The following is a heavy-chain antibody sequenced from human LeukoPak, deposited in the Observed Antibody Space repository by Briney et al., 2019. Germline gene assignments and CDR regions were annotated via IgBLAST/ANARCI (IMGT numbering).Heavy chain of an antibody. J-gene: IGHJ4*02. CDR1: EFIVSINY. CDR2: IYSRGDT. CDR3: AKDPRSSAYYFSSWS. Sequence: GGSLRLSCAASEFIVSINYMTWVRQAPGKGLEWVSLIYSRGDTKYADSVKGRFTISRDNSKNTLYLQMNSLRAEDTAMYYCAKDPRSSAYYFSSWSWGQGTLVTVSS. D-gene: IGHD3-22*01. V-gene: IGHV3-66*03.